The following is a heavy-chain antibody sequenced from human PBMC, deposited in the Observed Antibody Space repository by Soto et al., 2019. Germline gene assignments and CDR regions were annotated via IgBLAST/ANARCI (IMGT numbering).Heavy chain of an antibody. CDR2: ISGSGGST. D-gene: IGHD3-22*01. Sequence: GGSLRLSCAASGFTFSSYAMSWVRQAPGKGLEWVSAISGSGGSTYYADSVKGRFTISRDNSKNTLYLQMNSLRAEDTAVYYCAKGDGVEVITYEDYWGQGTLVTVSS. J-gene: IGHJ4*02. V-gene: IGHV3-23*01. CDR3: AKGDGVEVITYEDY. CDR1: GFTFSSYA.